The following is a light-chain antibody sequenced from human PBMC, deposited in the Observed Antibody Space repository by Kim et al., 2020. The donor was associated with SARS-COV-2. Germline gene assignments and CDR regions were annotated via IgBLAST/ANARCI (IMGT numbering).Light chain of an antibody. J-gene: IGKJ4*01. CDR3: QQYNNWPPLT. Sequence: EIVMTQSPDTLSVSPGERATLSCRASQSVSRNLAWYQQKPGQAPRLLIYGASTRATGIPARFSGSGSGAEFTLTISSLQSEDFAVYYCQQYNNWPPLTFGGGTKV. V-gene: IGKV3-15*01. CDR1: QSVSRN. CDR2: GAS.